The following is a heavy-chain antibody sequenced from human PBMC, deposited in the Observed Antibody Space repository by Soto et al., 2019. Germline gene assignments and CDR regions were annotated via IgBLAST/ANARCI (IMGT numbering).Heavy chain of an antibody. CDR1: GFTFSSYA. Sequence: GGSLRLSCAASGFTFSSYAMTWVRQAPGAGLEWVSVISGSGGSTYYADSVKGRFTISRDNSKNTVYLQMNSLRAEDTAVYYCAKDARFNSGSQTIFDYWGQGTLVTVSS. J-gene: IGHJ4*02. D-gene: IGHD1-26*01. CDR3: AKDARFNSGSQTIFDY. V-gene: IGHV3-23*01. CDR2: ISGSGGST.